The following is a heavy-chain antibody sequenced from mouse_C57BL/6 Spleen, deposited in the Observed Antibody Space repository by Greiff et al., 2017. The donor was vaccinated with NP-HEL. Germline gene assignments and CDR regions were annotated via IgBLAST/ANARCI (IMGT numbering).Heavy chain of an antibody. Sequence: QVQLKQSGAELVRPGSSVKLSCKASGYTFTSYWLHWVKQRPIQGLEWIGNIDPSDSETHYNQKFKDKATLTVDKSSSTAYMQLSSLTSEDSAVYYCARDPTSWFAYWGQGTLVTVSA. CDR1: GYTFTSYW. V-gene: IGHV1-52*01. CDR3: ARDPTSWFAY. CDR2: IDPSDSET. D-gene: IGHD4-1*02. J-gene: IGHJ3*01.